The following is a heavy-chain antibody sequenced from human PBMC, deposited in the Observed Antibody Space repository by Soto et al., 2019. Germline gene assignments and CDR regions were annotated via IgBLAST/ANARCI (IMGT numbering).Heavy chain of an antibody. CDR1: GFTISGKKY. CDR3: ATWHEREHAYDV. D-gene: IGHD1-1*01. V-gene: IGHV3-53*01. CDR2: FYDIDGS. J-gene: IGHJ3*01. Sequence: DVQLVESGGGLIQPGESLRLSCAAFGFTISGKKYVAWVRQAPGKGLEWVSAFYDIDGSFYADSVKGRFTTSSDSSKTTVYLQMNDLRPDDTAVYYCATWHEREHAYDVWGLGTTVTVSS.